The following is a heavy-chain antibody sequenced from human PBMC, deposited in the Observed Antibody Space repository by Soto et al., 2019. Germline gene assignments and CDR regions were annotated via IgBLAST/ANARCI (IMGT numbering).Heavy chain of an antibody. D-gene: IGHD6-13*01. V-gene: IGHV3-23*01. CDR1: GFTFSSYV. Sequence: EVQLLESGGGLVQPGGSLRLSCAASGFTFSSYVMTWVRQAPGTGLEWVSIISTSGGSTYYACSVKGRFTISRDNSKNTLYLQMNSLRAEDTAVYYCTKGVSNWSHFDYWGKGTLVTVSS. J-gene: IGHJ4*02. CDR2: ISTSGGST. CDR3: TKGVSNWSHFDY.